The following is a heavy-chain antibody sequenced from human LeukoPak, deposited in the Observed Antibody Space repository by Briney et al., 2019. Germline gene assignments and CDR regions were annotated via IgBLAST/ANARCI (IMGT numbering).Heavy chain of an antibody. CDR3: ARETSQKGAHYMDV. Sequence: SETLSLTCTVSGGSISNYYWNWIRQAAGKGLEWIGRMYTNGSTNYNPSLKSRVTISVHTSKNQFSLKLSSVTAADTAVYYCARETSQKGAHYMDVWGKGTTVTISS. J-gene: IGHJ6*03. D-gene: IGHD3-16*01. CDR1: GGSISNYY. CDR2: MYTNGST. V-gene: IGHV4-4*07.